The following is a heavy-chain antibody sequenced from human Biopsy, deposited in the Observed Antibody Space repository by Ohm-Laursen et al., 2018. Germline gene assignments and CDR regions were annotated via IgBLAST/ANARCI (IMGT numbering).Heavy chain of an antibody. CDR2: IYDRGSTA. J-gene: IGHJ4*02. V-gene: IGHV4-61*01. D-gene: IGHD6-19*01. CDR1: GDSVSSGSFY. CDR3: ARGMRSSGWPYFDS. Sequence: SDTLSLTCTVPGDSVSSGSFYWTWIRQPPGQGLEYIGYIYDRGSTANYNPSLESRVTMSVGMPKNQFSLKLSSVTAADTAIYYCARGMRSSGWPYFDSWGQGTLVTVSS.